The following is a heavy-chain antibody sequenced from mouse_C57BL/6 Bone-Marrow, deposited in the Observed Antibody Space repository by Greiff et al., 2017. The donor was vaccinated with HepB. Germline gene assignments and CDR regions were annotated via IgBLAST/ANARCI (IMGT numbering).Heavy chain of an antibody. Sequence: VQLQQSGPELVKPGASVKISCKASGYAFSSSWMNWVKQRPGKGLEWIGRIYPGDGDTNYNGKFKGKATLTADKSSSTAYMQLSSLTSEDSAVYFCARRGGSSPYAMDYWGQGTSVTVSS. CDR3: ARRGGSSPYAMDY. V-gene: IGHV1-82*01. CDR2: IYPGDGDT. CDR1: GYAFSSSW. D-gene: IGHD1-1*01. J-gene: IGHJ4*01.